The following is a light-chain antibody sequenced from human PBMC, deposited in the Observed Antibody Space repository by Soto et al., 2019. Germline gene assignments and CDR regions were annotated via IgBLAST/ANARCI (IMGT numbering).Light chain of an antibody. CDR3: ATWDASLNGWL. J-gene: IGLJ2*01. CDR1: SSNIGSNA. Sequence: QSVLTQPPSASGTPGQRVTISCSGSSSNIGSNAGNWYQQLPGTAPKLLIYRHNQRPSGVPDRFSGSKSGTSASLAISGLQSEDEGDYYCATWDASLNGWLFGGGTKLTVL. V-gene: IGLV1-44*01. CDR2: RHN.